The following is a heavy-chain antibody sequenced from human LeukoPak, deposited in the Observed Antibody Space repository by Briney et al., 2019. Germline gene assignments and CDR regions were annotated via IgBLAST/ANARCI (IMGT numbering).Heavy chain of an antibody. CDR2: IKPDGSEK. Sequence: PGGSLRLSCAAAGFPFSDAWMSWVRQAPGKGLEWVAMIKPDGSEKYYVDSVKGLFTISRDNAKNSLYLQMSSLRAEDTAVYYCTRDASGDTNSGPRMDVWGQGTTVTVSS. J-gene: IGHJ6*02. CDR3: TRDASGDTNSGPRMDV. V-gene: IGHV3-7*05. D-gene: IGHD1-26*01. CDR1: GFPFSDAW.